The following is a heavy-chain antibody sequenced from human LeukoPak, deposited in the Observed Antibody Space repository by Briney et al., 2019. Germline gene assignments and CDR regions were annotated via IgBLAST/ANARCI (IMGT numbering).Heavy chain of an antibody. J-gene: IGHJ3*02. Sequence: GASVKVSCKASGDSSRTNANVWLRQAPGQRPEWMGWISAGSGNTKYSQTFQDRLTLTRDTAASTVYMDLSSLRPEDTAVYFCARERDDDPFDIWGQGTLVIVSS. V-gene: IGHV1-3*01. CDR3: ARERDDDPFDI. CDR1: GDSSRTNA. CDR2: ISAGSGNT. D-gene: IGHD1-1*01.